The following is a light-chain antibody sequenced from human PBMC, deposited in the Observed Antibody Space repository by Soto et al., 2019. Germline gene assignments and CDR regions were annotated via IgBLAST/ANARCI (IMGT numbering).Light chain of an antibody. CDR3: SSYTTSNPYV. CDR1: SSDVGSYNS. Sequence: QSALTQPPSVSGSPGQSVTISCTGTSSDVGSYNSVSWYQQRPGTVPKLMIYEVTNRRSGVPDRFSGSRSGNTAALTISGLQAADEADYYFSSYTTSNPYVFGTGTKLTVL. CDR2: EVT. V-gene: IGLV2-18*02. J-gene: IGLJ1*01.